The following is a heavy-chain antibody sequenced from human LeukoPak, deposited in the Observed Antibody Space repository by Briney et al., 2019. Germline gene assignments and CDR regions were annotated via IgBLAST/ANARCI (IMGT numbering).Heavy chain of an antibody. CDR3: ATVVVPAAILSA. D-gene: IGHD2-2*01. V-gene: IGHV3-23*01. CDR2: ISGSGGST. J-gene: IGHJ5*02. CDR1: GFTFSSYA. Sequence: QSGGSLRLSCAASGFTFSSYATSWVRQAPGKGLEWVSAISGSGGSTYYADSVKGRFTISRDNAKNSLYLQMNSLRAEDTAVYYCATVVVPAAILSAWGQGTLVTVSS.